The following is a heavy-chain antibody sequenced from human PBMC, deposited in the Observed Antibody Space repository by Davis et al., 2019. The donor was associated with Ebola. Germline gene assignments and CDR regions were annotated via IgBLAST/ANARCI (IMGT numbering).Heavy chain of an antibody. Sequence: SGPTLVKPTETLTLTCTVSGFSLTNPRMGVSWIRQPPGKALEWLAHIFSNDEKPYSTSLKSRLTISKDTSKSQVVLTMTNMDPVDTATYYCARIRDYYGSGSYYSYYYMDVWGKGTTVTVSS. CDR3: ARIRDYYGSGSYYSYYYMDV. D-gene: IGHD3-10*01. J-gene: IGHJ6*03. V-gene: IGHV2-26*01. CDR2: IFSNDEK. CDR1: GFSLTNPRMG.